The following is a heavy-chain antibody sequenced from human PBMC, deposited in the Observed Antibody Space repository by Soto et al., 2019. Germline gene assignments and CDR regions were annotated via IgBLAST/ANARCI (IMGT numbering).Heavy chain of an antibody. CDR3: ARDVTYSGFDS. Sequence: VASVKVSCKASGYTFNHYGISWVRQAPGQGLEWMGWIHPNDGNTNHAQNLQGRVTMTTDTSTSTAYMEVRSLRSDDTAVYYCARDVTYSGFDSWGQGTLVTVSS. CDR1: GYTFNHYG. V-gene: IGHV1-18*04. J-gene: IGHJ4*02. D-gene: IGHD2-15*01. CDR2: IHPNDGNT.